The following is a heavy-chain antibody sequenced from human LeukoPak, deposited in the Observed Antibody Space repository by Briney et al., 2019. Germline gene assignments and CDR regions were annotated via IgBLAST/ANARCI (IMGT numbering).Heavy chain of an antibody. J-gene: IGHJ4*02. Sequence: GRSLRLSCAASGFTFSSYGMHWVRQAPGKGLEWVAVIWYDGSNKYYADSVKGRFTISRDNSKNTLYLQMNSQRAEDTAVYYCARVRDYYGSGSYSYFDYWGQGTLVTVSS. V-gene: IGHV3-33*01. CDR2: IWYDGSNK. D-gene: IGHD3-10*01. CDR3: ARVRDYYGSGSYSYFDY. CDR1: GFTFSSYG.